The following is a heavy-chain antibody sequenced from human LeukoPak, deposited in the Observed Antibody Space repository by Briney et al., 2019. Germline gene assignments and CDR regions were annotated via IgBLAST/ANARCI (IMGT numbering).Heavy chain of an antibody. J-gene: IGHJ4*02. Sequence: GGSLRLSCAASGFTFDDYTMHWVRQAPGKGLEWVSLISWDGGSTYYADSVKGRFTISRDNSKNSLYLQMNSLRTEDTALYYCAKGGFGEFSANFDYWGQGTLVTVSS. D-gene: IGHD3-10*01. CDR3: AKGGFGEFSANFDY. CDR2: ISWDGGST. CDR1: GFTFDDYT. V-gene: IGHV3-43*01.